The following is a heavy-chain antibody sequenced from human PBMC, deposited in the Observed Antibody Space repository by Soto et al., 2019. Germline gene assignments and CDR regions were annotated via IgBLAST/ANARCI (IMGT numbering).Heavy chain of an antibody. CDR1: GGSISSGGYS. CDR3: ARGGVDYYDSSGYYFSPYYFDY. J-gene: IGHJ4*02. Sequence: SETLSLTCAVSGGSISSGGYSWSWIRQPPGKGLEWIGYIYPSGSTYYNPSLKSRVTISVDRSKNQFSLKLSSVTAADTAVYYCARGGVDYYDSSGYYFSPYYFDYWGQGTLVTVSS. V-gene: IGHV4-30-2*01. D-gene: IGHD3-22*01. CDR2: IYPSGST.